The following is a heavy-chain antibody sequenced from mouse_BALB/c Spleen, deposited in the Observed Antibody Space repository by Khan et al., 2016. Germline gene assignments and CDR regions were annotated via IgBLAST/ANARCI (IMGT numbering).Heavy chain of an antibody. CDR2: INTYSGAP. V-gene: IGHV9-3-1*01. CDR1: GYTFTNYG. Sequence: QIQLVQSGPELKKPGKSVKISCKASGYTFTNYGMNWVKQAPGKGLKWMGWINTYSGAPTYADDFKGRFTFSLETSANTAYLQLNNLKSEDTAIYFCARYRYYYGSSRYSDVWGAGTTVTVSS. J-gene: IGHJ1*01. D-gene: IGHD1-1*01. CDR3: ARYRYYYGSSRYSDV.